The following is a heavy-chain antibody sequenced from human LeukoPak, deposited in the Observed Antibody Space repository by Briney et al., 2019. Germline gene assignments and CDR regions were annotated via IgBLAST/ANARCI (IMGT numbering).Heavy chain of an antibody. CDR3: AREDSASYMDV. CDR1: RFTFSSYS. V-gene: IGHV3-48*04. J-gene: IGHJ6*03. D-gene: IGHD2-21*01. Sequence: GGSLRLSCAASRFTFSSYSMSWVRQAPGKGLEWVSYISSSSSTIYYADSVKGRFTISRDNAKNSLYLQMSSLRAEDTAVYYCAREDSASYMDVWGKGTTVTVSS. CDR2: ISSSSSTI.